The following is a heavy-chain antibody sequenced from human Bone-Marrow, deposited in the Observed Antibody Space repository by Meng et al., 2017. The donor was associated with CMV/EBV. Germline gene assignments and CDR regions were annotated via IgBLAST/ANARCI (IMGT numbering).Heavy chain of an antibody. J-gene: IGHJ4*02. Sequence: GGSLRLSCVASGFPVSTNYLSWVRQAPGKGPEWVSVIYSGGTTYYADSVKGRFTISRDTSKNMMFLQMNSLRADDTAVYYCARDIGSDDSGNFYRAFGYWGQGTLVTVSS. D-gene: IGHD3-10*01. CDR1: GFPVSTNY. V-gene: IGHV3-53*01. CDR2: IYSGGTT. CDR3: ARDIGSDDSGNFYRAFGY.